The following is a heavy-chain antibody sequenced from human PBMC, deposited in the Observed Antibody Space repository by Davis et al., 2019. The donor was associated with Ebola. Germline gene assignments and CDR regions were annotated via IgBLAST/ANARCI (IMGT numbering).Heavy chain of an antibody. Sequence: AASVKVSCKASGGTFSSYVISWVRQAPRQGLEWMGWISTYNGNTNFAQKLQGRVTMTTDTSTSSAYMELRSLRSDDTAVYYCARMAAAGTKLDVWGQGTTVTVSS. V-gene: IGHV1-18*01. D-gene: IGHD6-13*01. CDR2: ISTYNGNT. J-gene: IGHJ6*02. CDR3: ARMAAAGTKLDV. CDR1: GGTFSSYV.